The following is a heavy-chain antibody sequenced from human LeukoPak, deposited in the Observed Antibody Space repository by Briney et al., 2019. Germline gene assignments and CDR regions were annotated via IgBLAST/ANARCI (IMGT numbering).Heavy chain of an antibody. CDR2: MSYDGSNK. Sequence: GGSLRLSCAASGFTFSNYAMHWVRQAPGKGLEWVAVMSYDGSNKYYADSVKGRFTISRDNSKDTLYLQMSSLRTGDTAVYYCARDRTAASWSGSFDYWGQGTLVTVSS. V-gene: IGHV3-30-3*01. D-gene: IGHD3/OR15-3a*01. CDR3: ARDRTAASWSGSFDY. J-gene: IGHJ4*02. CDR1: GFTFSNYA.